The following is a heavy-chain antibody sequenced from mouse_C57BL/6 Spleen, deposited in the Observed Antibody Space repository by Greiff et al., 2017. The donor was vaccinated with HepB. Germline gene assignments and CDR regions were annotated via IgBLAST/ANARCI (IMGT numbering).Heavy chain of an antibody. D-gene: IGHD1-1*01. J-gene: IGHJ1*03. CDR3: ARMVYGSSMRYFDV. V-gene: IGHV1-7*01. Sequence: QVQLQQSGAELAKPGASVKLSCKASGYTFTSYWMHWVKQRPGQGLEWIGYINPSSGYTKYNQKFKDKATLTAYKSSSTAYMQLSSLTYEDSAVYYCARMVYGSSMRYFDVWGTGTTVTVSS. CDR2: INPSSGYT. CDR1: GYTFTSYW.